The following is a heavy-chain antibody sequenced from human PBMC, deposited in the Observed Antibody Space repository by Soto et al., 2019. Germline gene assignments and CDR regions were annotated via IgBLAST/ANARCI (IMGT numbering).Heavy chain of an antibody. D-gene: IGHD3-22*01. CDR2: INHSGST. Sequence: QVQLQQWGAGLLKPSETLSLTCAVYGGSFSGYYWSWIRQPPGKGLEWIGEINHSGSTNYNPSLKSLVTISVDTSKNQFSLKLSSVTAADTAVYYCARGYPDDSSGYYYWYFDLWGRGTLVTVSS. V-gene: IGHV4-34*01. J-gene: IGHJ2*01. CDR3: ARGYPDDSSGYYYWYFDL. CDR1: GGSFSGYY.